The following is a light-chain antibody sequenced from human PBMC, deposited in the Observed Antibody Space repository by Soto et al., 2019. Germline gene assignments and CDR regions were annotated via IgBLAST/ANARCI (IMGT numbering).Light chain of an antibody. Sequence: DIQLTQSPSFLSASVGDRVTITCRASQGISSYLAWYQQKPGKAPKLLIYAASTLQSGVPSRFSGSGSGTEFTLTISSLQPEDFATYYCQQLNSYPSFGRGTKVEIK. CDR2: AAS. J-gene: IGKJ4*01. V-gene: IGKV1-9*01. CDR3: QQLNSYPS. CDR1: QGISSY.